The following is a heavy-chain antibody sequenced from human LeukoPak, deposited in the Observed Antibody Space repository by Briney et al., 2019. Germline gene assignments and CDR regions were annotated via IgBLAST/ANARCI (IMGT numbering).Heavy chain of an antibody. CDR1: GGSMSSGGYY. CDR3: ARDRASALGYCSGGSCYYYYYGMDV. J-gene: IGHJ6*04. V-gene: IGHV4-31*03. Sequence: SQTLSLTCTVSGGSMSSGGYYWSWIRQHPGTGLEWIGYIYYSGSTYYNPSLKSRVTISVDTSKNQFSLKLSSVTAADTAVYYCARDRASALGYCSGGSCYYYYYGMDVWGKGTTVTVSS. D-gene: IGHD2-15*01. CDR2: IYYSGST.